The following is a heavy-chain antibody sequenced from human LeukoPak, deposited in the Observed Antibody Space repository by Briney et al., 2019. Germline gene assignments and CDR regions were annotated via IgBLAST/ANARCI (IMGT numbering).Heavy chain of an antibody. V-gene: IGHV3-30*03. J-gene: IGHJ4*02. CDR2: ISYDGSNK. CDR3: ARGPAMVFFYYFDY. D-gene: IGHD5-18*01. CDR1: GFTFSSYG. Sequence: PGRSLRLSCAASGFTFSSYGMHWVRQAPGKGLEWVAVISYDGSNKYYADSVKGRFTISRDNSKNTLYLQMNSLRAEDTAVYSCARGPAMVFFYYFDYWGQGTLVTVSS.